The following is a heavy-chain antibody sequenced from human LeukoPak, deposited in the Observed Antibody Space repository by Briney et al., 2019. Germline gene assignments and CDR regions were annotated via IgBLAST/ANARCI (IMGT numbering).Heavy chain of an antibody. D-gene: IGHD2-2*01. J-gene: IGHJ3*02. CDR2: ISAYNGNT. Sequence: GASVKVSCKASGYTFTSYGISWVRQAPGQGLEWMGWISAYNGNTNYAQKLQGRVTMTRDTSISTAYMELSRLRSDDTAVYYCAGDVAYCSSTSCYGDDAFDIWGQGTMVTVSS. CDR1: GYTFTSYG. CDR3: AGDVAYCSSTSCYGDDAFDI. V-gene: IGHV1-18*01.